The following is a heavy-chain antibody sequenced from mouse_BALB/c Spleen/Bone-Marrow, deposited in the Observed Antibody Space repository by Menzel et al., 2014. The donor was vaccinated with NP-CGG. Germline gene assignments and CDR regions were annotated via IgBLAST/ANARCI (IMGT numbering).Heavy chain of an antibody. V-gene: IGHV14-3*02. CDR1: GFNIKDTY. Sequence: VQLQQSGAELVKPGASVKLSCTASGFNIKDTYIHWVKQRPEQGLEWIGRIDPANGNTKYDPKFQCKATITADTSSNTAYLQLSSLTSEDTAVYYCARRLRSAMDYWGQGTSVTVSS. CDR2: IDPANGNT. J-gene: IGHJ4*01. CDR3: ARRLRSAMDY. D-gene: IGHD1-1*01.